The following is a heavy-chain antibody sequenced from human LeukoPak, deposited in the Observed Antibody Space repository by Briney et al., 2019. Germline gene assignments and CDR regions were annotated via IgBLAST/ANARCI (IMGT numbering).Heavy chain of an antibody. CDR1: GFTFSSYS. Sequence: GGSLRLSCAASGFTFSSYSMNWVRQAPGKGLAWVSYVSSSSSAIYYADSVKGRFTISRDNAKNSLYLQMNSLRAEDTAVYYCARDARELRGDYWGQGTLVTVSS. CDR3: ARDARELRGDY. D-gene: IGHD1-7*01. J-gene: IGHJ4*02. CDR2: VSSSSSAI. V-gene: IGHV3-48*04.